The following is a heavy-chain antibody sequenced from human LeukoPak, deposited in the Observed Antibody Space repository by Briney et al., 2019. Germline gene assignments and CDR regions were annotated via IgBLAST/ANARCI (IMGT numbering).Heavy chain of an antibody. CDR2: INPSGGST. V-gene: IGHV1-46*01. CDR1: GYTFTSYY. D-gene: IGHD5-18*01. CDR3: AREDTAMVLDY. Sequence: ASVKVCCKASGYTFTSYYMHWVRQAPGQGLEWMGIINPSGGSTSYAQKFQGRVTMTRDTSTSTVYMELSSLRSEDTAVYYCAREDTAMVLDYWGQGTLVTVSS. J-gene: IGHJ4*02.